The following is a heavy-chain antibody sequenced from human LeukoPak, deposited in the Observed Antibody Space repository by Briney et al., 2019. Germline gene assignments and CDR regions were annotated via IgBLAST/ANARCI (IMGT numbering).Heavy chain of an antibody. CDR3: AKDGVASGSYLNWFDP. Sequence: GGSLRLSCAASGFTFSSYAMSWVRQAPGKGLERVSAISGSGGSTYYADSVKGRFTISRDNSKNTLYLQMNSLRAEDTAVYYCAKDGVASGSYLNWFDPWGQGTLVTVSS. V-gene: IGHV3-23*01. CDR2: ISGSGGST. J-gene: IGHJ5*02. CDR1: GFTFSSYA. D-gene: IGHD1-26*01.